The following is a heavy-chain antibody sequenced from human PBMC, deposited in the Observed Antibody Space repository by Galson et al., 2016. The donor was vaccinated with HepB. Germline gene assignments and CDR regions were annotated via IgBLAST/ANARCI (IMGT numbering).Heavy chain of an antibody. D-gene: IGHD3-16*01. V-gene: IGHV3-33*08. CDR2: TWYDGSYK. Sequence: SLRLSCAASGFTFSTYAMHWVRQAPGRGLQWVAVTWYDGSYKYYADSVRGRFTVSRDNSKNTLYLQMNSLRVEDTALYYCARDSVGESSGLFDYWGPGNLVTVSS. J-gene: IGHJ4*02. CDR1: GFTFSTYA. CDR3: ARDSVGESSGLFDY.